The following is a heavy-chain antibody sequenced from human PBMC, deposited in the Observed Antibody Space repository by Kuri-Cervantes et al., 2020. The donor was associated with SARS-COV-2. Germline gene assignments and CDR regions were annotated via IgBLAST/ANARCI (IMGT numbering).Heavy chain of an antibody. Sequence: ASVKVSCKASGYTFTTYAMNWVRQAPGQGLEWMGWINTNTGNPTYAQGFTGRFVFSLDTSVNTAYLQISSLMAEDTAVYYCARVAGWDQLQGNPYYYYYYMDVWGKGTTVTVSS. CDR2: INTNTGNP. CDR1: GYTFTTYA. CDR3: ARVAGWDQLQGNPYYYYYYMDV. J-gene: IGHJ6*03. D-gene: IGHD2-2*01. V-gene: IGHV7-4-1*02.